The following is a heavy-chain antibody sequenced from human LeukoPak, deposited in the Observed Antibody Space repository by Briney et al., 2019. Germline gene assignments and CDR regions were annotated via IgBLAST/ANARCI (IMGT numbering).Heavy chain of an antibody. J-gene: IGHJ4*02. V-gene: IGHV3-23*01. Sequence: GGSLRLSCAASGFTFSSYAMSWVRQAPGKGLEWVSAISSSGGTTYYADSVKGRFTISRDNSKNTPYLQMNSLRAEDTAVYYCAKSRDGYNLPLAHWGQGTLVTVSS. CDR2: ISSSGGTT. D-gene: IGHD5-24*01. CDR1: GFTFSSYA. CDR3: AKSRDGYNLPLAH.